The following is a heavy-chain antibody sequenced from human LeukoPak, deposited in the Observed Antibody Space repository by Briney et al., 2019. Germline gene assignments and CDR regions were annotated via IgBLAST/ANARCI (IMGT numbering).Heavy chain of an antibody. CDR1: GFTFSSYW. CDR2: INSDGSIT. CDR3: ARVQRSSSGWYEAGLDY. D-gene: IGHD6-19*01. Sequence: GGSLILYCAASGFTFSSYWMYWVRQAPGKGLVWVSHINSDGSITSYADSVKGRFTISRDNAKNTLYLQMNSLIAEDTAVYYCARVQRSSSGWYEAGLDYWGQGTLVTVSS. V-gene: IGHV3-74*01. J-gene: IGHJ4*02.